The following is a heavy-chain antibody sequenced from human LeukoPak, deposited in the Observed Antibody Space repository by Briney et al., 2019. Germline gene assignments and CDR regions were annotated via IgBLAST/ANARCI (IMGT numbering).Heavy chain of an antibody. J-gene: IGHJ4*02. Sequence: PSETLSLTCAVYGGSFSSYYWGWIRQPPGKGLEWIGSIYYSGSTYYNPSLKSRVTISVDTSKNQFSLKLSSVTAADTAVYYCAKFKDTAMVTVDYWGQGTLVTVSS. CDR1: GGSFSSYY. CDR3: AKFKDTAMVTVDY. V-gene: IGHV4-39*01. CDR2: IYYSGST. D-gene: IGHD5-18*01.